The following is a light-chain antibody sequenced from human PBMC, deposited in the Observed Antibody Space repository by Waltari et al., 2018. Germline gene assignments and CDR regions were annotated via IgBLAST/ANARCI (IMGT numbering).Light chain of an antibody. Sequence: DIQLTQSPSFLSASVGDRVTITCRASQGISSYLAWYQQKPGKAPKLLIYTASTVQSGVPSRFSGSGSGTEFTLTISSLQPEDFATYNCQQLKSYPLTFGGGTKVEIK. CDR3: QQLKSYPLT. V-gene: IGKV1-9*01. J-gene: IGKJ4*01. CDR1: QGISSY. CDR2: TAS.